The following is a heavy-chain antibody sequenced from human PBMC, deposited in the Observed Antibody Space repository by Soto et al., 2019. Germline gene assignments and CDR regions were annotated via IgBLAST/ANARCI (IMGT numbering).Heavy chain of an antibody. J-gene: IGHJ4*02. Sequence: SETLSLTCTVSGGSISSYYWSWIRQPPGKGLEWIGYIYYSGSTNYNPSLKSRVTISVDTSKNQFSLKLSSVTAADTAVYYCARGEGDGTTIGYYFDYWGQGTLVTVSS. CDR3: ARGEGDGTTIGYYFDY. D-gene: IGHD1-1*01. CDR2: IYYSGST. V-gene: IGHV4-59*01. CDR1: GGSISSYY.